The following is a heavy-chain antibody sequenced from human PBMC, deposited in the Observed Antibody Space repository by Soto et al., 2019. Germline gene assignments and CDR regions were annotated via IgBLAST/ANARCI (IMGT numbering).Heavy chain of an antibody. D-gene: IGHD1-1*01. CDR1: GHTFTICG. J-gene: IGHJ4*02. CDR3: ARDNELFDY. Sequence: ASVKVSCKASGHTFTICGISWVRQAPGQGLEWMGWISTYNGNTNYAQKFQGRVTMTTDTSTSTAYMELRSLRSDDTAVYYCARDNELFDYWGQGTLVTVSS. V-gene: IGHV1-18*01. CDR2: ISTYNGNT.